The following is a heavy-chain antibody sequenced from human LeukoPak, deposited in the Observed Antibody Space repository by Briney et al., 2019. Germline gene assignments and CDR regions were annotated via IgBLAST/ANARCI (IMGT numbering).Heavy chain of an antibody. CDR1: GGSISSGGYY. Sequence: PSETLSLTCTVSGGSISSGGYYWSWIRQHPGKGLEWIGYIYYSGSTYYNPSLKSRVTISVDTSKNQFSLKLSSVTAADTAVYYCARHCRQWLTCFDYWGQGTLVTVSS. J-gene: IGHJ4*02. V-gene: IGHV4-31*03. CDR2: IYYSGST. CDR3: ARHCRQWLTCFDY. D-gene: IGHD6-19*01.